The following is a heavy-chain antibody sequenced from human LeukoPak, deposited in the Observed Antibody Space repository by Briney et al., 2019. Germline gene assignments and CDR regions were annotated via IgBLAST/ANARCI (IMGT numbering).Heavy chain of an antibody. CDR3: ARDPSGGDNWFDP. Sequence: ASVKVSYKASGYTFTGYYIHGVRQAPAQGLEWMEWINPNSGGTTYAQKFQGRVTMTRDTSISTAYMELSRLRSDDTAVYYCARDPSGGDNWFDPWGQGTLVTVSS. V-gene: IGHV1-2*02. J-gene: IGHJ5*02. D-gene: IGHD3-16*01. CDR2: INPNSGGT. CDR1: GYTFTGYY.